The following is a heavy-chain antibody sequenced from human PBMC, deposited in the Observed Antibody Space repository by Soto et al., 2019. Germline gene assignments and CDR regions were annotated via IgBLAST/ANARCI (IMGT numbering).Heavy chain of an antibody. CDR3: AGGREVLLWFGDPTLGAYFDY. Sequence: PSETLSLTCTVSGGSISSYYWSWIRQPPGKGLEWIGYIYYSGSTYYNPSLKSRVTISVDTSKNQFSLKLSSVTAADTAVYYCAGGREVLLWFGDPTLGAYFDYWGQGTLVTVSS. J-gene: IGHJ4*02. D-gene: IGHD3-10*01. CDR2: IYYSGST. V-gene: IGHV4-59*12. CDR1: GGSISSYY.